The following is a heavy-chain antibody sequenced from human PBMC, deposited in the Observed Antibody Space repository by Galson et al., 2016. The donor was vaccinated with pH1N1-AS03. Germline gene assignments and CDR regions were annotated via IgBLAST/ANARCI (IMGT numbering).Heavy chain of an antibody. J-gene: IGHJ4*02. CDR2: IIGAGGVP. CDR3: ATAGNYFDIRRFDY. V-gene: IGHV3-23*01. Sequence: SLRLSCAASGFTFSSYAMSWVRQAPGKGLEWVASIIGAGGVPYYAGSVKGRFAVSRDTSENTVYLQLDRLRAEDTAVYYCATAGNYFDIRRFDYWGQGTPVTVFS. CDR1: GFTFSSYA. D-gene: IGHD3-9*01.